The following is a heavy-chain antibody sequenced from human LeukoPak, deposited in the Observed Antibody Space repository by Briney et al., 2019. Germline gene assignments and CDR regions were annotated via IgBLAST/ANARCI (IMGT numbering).Heavy chain of an antibody. J-gene: IGHJ4*02. V-gene: IGHV3-30*02. CDR3: AKSSLIMITFGGVIDDFDY. CDR2: IRYDGSNK. Sequence: PGGSLRLSCAASGFTFSSYGMHWVRQAPGKGLEWVAFIRYDGSNKYYADSVKGRFTISRDNSKNTLYLQMNSLRAEDTAVYYCAKSSLIMITFGGVIDDFDYWGQGTLVTVSS. D-gene: IGHD3-16*02. CDR1: GFTFSSYG.